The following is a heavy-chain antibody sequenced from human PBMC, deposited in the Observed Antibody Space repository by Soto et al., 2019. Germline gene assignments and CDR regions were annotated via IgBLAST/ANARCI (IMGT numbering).Heavy chain of an antibody. CDR3: ARDRSPPYYFDY. Sequence: GGSLRLSCAASGFTFSSYAMHWVRQAPGKGLEWVAVISYDGSNKYYADSVKGRFTISRDNSKNTLYLQMNSLRAEDTAVYYCARDRSPPYYFDYWGQGTLVTVSS. V-gene: IGHV3-30-3*01. J-gene: IGHJ4*02. CDR2: ISYDGSNK. CDR1: GFTFSSYA.